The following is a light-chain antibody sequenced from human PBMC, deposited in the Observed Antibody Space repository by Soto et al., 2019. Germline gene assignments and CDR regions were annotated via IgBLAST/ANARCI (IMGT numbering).Light chain of an antibody. CDR3: AAWDDSLSGRGV. CDR2: RNN. J-gene: IGLJ1*01. Sequence: QSVLTQPPSASGTPGQRVTISCSGSNSNIESFYVYWYQQLPGTAPKLLIYRNNQRPSGVPDRFSGSKSGTSASLAISGLRSEDEADYYCAAWDDSLSGRGVFGTGTKVTVL. CDR1: NSNIESFY. V-gene: IGLV1-47*01.